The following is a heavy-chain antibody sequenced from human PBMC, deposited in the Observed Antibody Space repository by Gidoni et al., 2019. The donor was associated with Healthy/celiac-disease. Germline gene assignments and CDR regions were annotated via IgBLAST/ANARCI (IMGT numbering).Heavy chain of an antibody. Sequence: QLQLQESGPGLVKPSETLSLTCTVSGGSIRSSSYYWGWIRQPPGKGLEWIGSIYYSGSTYYNPSLKSRVTISVDTSKNQFSLKLSSVTAADTAVYYCARPSHGADDYVPDYWGQGTLVTVSS. CDR1: GGSIRSSSYY. J-gene: IGHJ4*02. V-gene: IGHV4-39*01. CDR2: IYYSGST. D-gene: IGHD3-16*01. CDR3: ARPSHGADDYVPDY.